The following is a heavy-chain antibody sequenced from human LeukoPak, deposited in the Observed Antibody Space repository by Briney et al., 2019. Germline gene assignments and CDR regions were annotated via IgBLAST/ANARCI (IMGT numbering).Heavy chain of an antibody. J-gene: IGHJ4*02. D-gene: IGHD3-22*01. V-gene: IGHV4-4*07. CDR2: IYTSGST. Sequence: SETLSLTCTVSGGSISSYYWSWIRQPARKGLEWIGRIYTSGSTNYNPSLKSRVTMSVDTSKNQFSLKLSSVTAADTAVYYCARDLYYYDSSGYDYWGQGTLVTVSS. CDR1: GGSISSYY. CDR3: ARDLYYYDSSGYDY.